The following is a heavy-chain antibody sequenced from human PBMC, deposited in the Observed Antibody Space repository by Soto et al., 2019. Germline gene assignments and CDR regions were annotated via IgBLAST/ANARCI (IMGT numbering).Heavy chain of an antibody. V-gene: IGHV4-30-2*01. CDR1: GGSISSGGYS. CDR2: IYHSGST. CDR3: ARGGNYYGMDV. J-gene: IGHJ6*02. Sequence: SETLSLTCAVSGGSISSGGYSWSWIRQPPGEGLEWIGYIYHSGSTYYNPSLKSRVTISVDRSKNQFSLKLSSVTAADTAVYYCARGGNYYGMDVWGQGTTVTVSS. D-gene: IGHD3-16*01.